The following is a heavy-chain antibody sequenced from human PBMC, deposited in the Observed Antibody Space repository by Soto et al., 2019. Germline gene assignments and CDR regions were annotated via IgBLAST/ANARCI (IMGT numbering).Heavy chain of an antibody. CDR3: ARDGCDGGSCYPDY. CDR1: GYTFTSYA. D-gene: IGHD2-15*01. J-gene: IGHJ4*02. V-gene: IGHV1-3*01. Sequence: VQLVQSGAEVEKPGASVKVSCEASGYTFTSYAMHWVRQAPGQRPEWMGWINAGNGVTKYSEKFQGRVTFTRLASARTAFLEVNSLRSEDTAVYFCARDGCDGGSCYPDYWGQGTLVTVS. CDR2: INAGNGVT.